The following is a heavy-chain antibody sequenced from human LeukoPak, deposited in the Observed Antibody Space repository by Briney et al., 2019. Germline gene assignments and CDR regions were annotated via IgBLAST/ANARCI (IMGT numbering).Heavy chain of an antibody. CDR1: GFTFSSYS. Sequence: GGSLRLSCAASGFTFSSYSMNWVRQAPGKGLEWVSSISSSSSYIYYADSVKGRFTISRDNAKNSLYLQMNSLRAEDTAVYYCARDTRGIYDYIWGSYRYTAIGYRGQGTLVTVSS. CDR2: ISSSSSYI. CDR3: ARDTRGIYDYIWGSYRYTAIGY. V-gene: IGHV3-21*01. D-gene: IGHD3-16*02. J-gene: IGHJ4*02.